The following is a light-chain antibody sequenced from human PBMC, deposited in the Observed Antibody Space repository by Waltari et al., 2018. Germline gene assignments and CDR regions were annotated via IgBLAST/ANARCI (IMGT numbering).Light chain of an antibody. J-gene: IGLJ2*01. Sequence: QSALTQSASVSGSPGQSITISCTGTSSDVGGYNHVSWYQQHPGKAPKLMIYDVTNRPSVVSNRFSGSKSGNTASLTISRLQAEDEADYYCSSYTSSSALVFGGGTKLTVL. V-gene: IGLV2-14*03. CDR2: DVT. CDR3: SSYTSSSALV. CDR1: SSDVGGYNH.